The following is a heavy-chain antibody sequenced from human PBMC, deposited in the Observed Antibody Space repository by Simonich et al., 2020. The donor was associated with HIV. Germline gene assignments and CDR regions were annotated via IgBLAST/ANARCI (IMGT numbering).Heavy chain of an antibody. Sequence: QVQLLQWGAGLLTPSETLSLTCAVYGGSFSGSYWSCNRQPPGKGLEWIGAINHSGGTNNNPSLMSGVTISVDTSKNQFSRKLSSVTAADTAVYYCARGNAVDIWGKGTMVTVSS. CDR1: GGSFSGSY. J-gene: IGHJ3*02. V-gene: IGHV4-34*01. CDR2: INHSGGT. CDR3: ARGNAVDI.